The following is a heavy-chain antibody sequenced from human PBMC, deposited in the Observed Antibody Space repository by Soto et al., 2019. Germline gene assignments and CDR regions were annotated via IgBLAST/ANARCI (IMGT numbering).Heavy chain of an antibody. J-gene: IGHJ4*02. D-gene: IGHD3-10*01. CDR1: GGSISSGGYY. Sequence: SETLSITCTVSGGSISSGGYYWSWIRQHPGKGLEWIGYIYYSGSTYYNPSLKSRVTISVDTSKNQFSLKLSSVTAADTAVYYCAKAPVLLWLPDYWGQGTLVTVSS. V-gene: IGHV4-31*03. CDR2: IYYSGST. CDR3: AKAPVLLWLPDY.